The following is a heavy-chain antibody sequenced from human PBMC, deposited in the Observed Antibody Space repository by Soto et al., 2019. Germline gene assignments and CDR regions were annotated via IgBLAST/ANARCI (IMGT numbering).Heavy chain of an antibody. CDR2: INPSGGST. CDR3: AIDYCSGGSCYSHDLPWWFEP. Sequence: ASVKVSFKASGYTFTSYYMHWVRQAPGQGLEKKGIINPSGGSTSYAQKFQGRVTITRDTSTSTVYMELSSLRSEDTAVYYCAIDYCSGGSCYSHDLPWWFEPWGQGTLVTVSS. J-gene: IGHJ5*02. CDR1: GYTFTSYY. V-gene: IGHV1-46*03. D-gene: IGHD2-15*01.